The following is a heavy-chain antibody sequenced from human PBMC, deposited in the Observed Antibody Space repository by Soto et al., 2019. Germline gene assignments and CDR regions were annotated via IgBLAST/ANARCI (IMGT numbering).Heavy chain of an antibody. D-gene: IGHD3-10*01. J-gene: IGHJ4*02. V-gene: IGHV1-69*04. CDR1: GDTFSFYS. Sequence: QVQLVQSGAEVKRPGSSVKVSCKASGDTFSFYSINWVRQAPGLGLEWMGRVNPILSMSNYAQRFQGRVTMTAEKSTRTAYMDISGMRSEETDMYYCATSYGSGYRAFDYWGQGALVTVSS. CDR2: VNPILSMS. CDR3: ATSYGSGYRAFDY.